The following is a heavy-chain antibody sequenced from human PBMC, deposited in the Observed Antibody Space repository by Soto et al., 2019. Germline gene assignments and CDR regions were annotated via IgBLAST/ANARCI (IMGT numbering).Heavy chain of an antibody. V-gene: IGHV3-13*05. D-gene: IGHD6-13*01. CDR2: IGTAGDP. CDR1: GFTFSSYD. Sequence: GGSLRLSCAASGFTFSSYDMHWVRQATGKGLEWVSAIGTAGDPYYPGSVKGRFTISRENAKNSLYLQMNSLRAGDTAVYYCARGLAAAGTNYYHGMDVWGQGTTVTVSS. J-gene: IGHJ6*02. CDR3: ARGLAAAGTNYYHGMDV.